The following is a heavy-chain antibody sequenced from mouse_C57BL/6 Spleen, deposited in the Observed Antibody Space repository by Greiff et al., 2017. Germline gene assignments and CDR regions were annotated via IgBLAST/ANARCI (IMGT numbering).Heavy chain of an antibody. CDR2: ISDGGSYT. Sequence: EVHLVESGGGLVKPGGSLKLSCAASGFTFSSYAMSWVRQTPEKRLEWVATISDGGSYTYYPDNVKGRFTISRDNAKNNLYLQMSHLKSEDTAMYYCARDRDMGYFDVWGTGTTVTVSS. J-gene: IGHJ1*03. CDR1: GFTFSSYA. CDR3: ARDRDMGYFDV. V-gene: IGHV5-4*01. D-gene: IGHD1-1*02.